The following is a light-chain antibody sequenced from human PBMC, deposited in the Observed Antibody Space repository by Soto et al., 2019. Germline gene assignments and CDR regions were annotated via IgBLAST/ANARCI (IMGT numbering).Light chain of an antibody. V-gene: IGKV1-5*01. CDR3: QQYNSYRWT. CDR2: DAS. J-gene: IGKJ1*01. CDR1: HNIFIW. Sequence: DIQMTQSPSTLSASVGDTVTITCRASHNIFIWLAWYQHKPGKAPKLLIFDASSLHAGVPSRFSGSKSGTEFTLTISSLQLDDFATYYCQQYNSYRWTFGQGTKVEIK.